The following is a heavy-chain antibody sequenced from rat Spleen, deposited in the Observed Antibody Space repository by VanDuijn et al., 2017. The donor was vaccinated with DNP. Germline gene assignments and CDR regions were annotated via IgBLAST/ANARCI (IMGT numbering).Heavy chain of an antibody. D-gene: IGHD1-4*01. J-gene: IGHJ2*01. CDR3: ARHVLPLRVWDY. Sequence: EVPLVESGGGPVQPGRSLKLPCAASGLNFSDYYMPWARQAPTKGLEWVAYTSYDGGSTYNGDSVKGRFTISRDNAKSTLYLQMNSLRYEDMATYYCARHVLPLRVWDYWGQGVMVTVSS. CDR2: TSYDGGST. V-gene: IGHV5-22*01. CDR1: GLNFSDYY.